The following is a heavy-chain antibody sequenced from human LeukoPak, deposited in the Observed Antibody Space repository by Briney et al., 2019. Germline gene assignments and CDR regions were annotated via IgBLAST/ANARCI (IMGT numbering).Heavy chain of an antibody. CDR2: ISSSSSYI. V-gene: IGHV3-21*01. CDR3: ARAGYDSSGYYDY. Sequence: TGGSLRLSCAASGFTFSSYSMTWVRQAPGKGLEWVSSISSSSSYIYYADSVKGRFTISRDNAKNSLYLQMNSLRAEDTAVYYCARAGYDSSGYYDYWGQGTLVTVSS. J-gene: IGHJ4*02. CDR1: GFTFSSYS. D-gene: IGHD3-22*01.